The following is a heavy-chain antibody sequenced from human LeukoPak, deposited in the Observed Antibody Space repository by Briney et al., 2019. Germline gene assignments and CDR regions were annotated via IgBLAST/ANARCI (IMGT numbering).Heavy chain of an antibody. D-gene: IGHD6-19*01. CDR2: ISSSSSYI. V-gene: IGHV3-21*01. J-gene: IGHJ4*02. CDR3: ARAPRTQRLDRTNFDY. CDR1: GFTFSSYS. Sequence: GGSLRLSCAASGFTFSSYSMNWVRQAPGKGLEWVSSISSSSSYIYYADSVKGRFTISRDNAKNSLYLQMNSLRAEDTAVYYCARAPRTQRLDRTNFDYWGQGTLVTVSS.